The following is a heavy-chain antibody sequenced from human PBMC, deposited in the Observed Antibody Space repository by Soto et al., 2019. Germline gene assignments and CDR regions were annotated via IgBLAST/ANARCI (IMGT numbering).Heavy chain of an antibody. CDR2: IIPILGIA. CDR1: GGTFSSYT. V-gene: IGHV1-69*02. CDR3: ARLGSTSPTSLYYYYYYGMDV. Sequence: ASVKVSCKASGGTFSSYTISWVRQAPGQGLEWMGRIIPILGIANYAQKFQGRVTITADKSTSTAYMELSSLRSEDTAVYYCARLGSTSPTSLYYYYYYGMDVWGQGTTVTVSS. J-gene: IGHJ6*02. D-gene: IGHD2-2*01.